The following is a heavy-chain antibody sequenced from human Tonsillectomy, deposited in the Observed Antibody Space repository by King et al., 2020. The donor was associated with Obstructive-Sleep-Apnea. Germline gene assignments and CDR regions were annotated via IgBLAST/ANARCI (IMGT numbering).Heavy chain of an antibody. V-gene: IGHV4-59*08. J-gene: IGHJ5*02. Sequence: QLQESGPGLLKPSETLSLTCTVSGGSISTYYWSWIRQSPGKGLEWIGYIYYSGSTNYNPSLRSRVTISVDTSKNHFSLKLTSVTAADTAVYYCARHDGGLNWFDPWGQGTLVTVPS. D-gene: IGHD4-23*01. CDR3: ARHDGGLNWFDP. CDR1: GGSISTYY. CDR2: IYYSGST.